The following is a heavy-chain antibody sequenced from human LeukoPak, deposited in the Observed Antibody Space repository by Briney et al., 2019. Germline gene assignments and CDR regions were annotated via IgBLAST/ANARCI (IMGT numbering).Heavy chain of an antibody. J-gene: IGHJ6*03. CDR1: GGSISSGDYY. Sequence: PSETLSLTCTVSGGSISSGDYYWSWIRQPPGKGLEWIGYIYYSGSTYYNPSLKSRVTISVDTSKNQFSLKLSSVTAADTAVYYCARDYCSSTSCYTRRWYYYYYMDVWGKGTTVTVSS. V-gene: IGHV4-30-4*08. D-gene: IGHD2-2*02. CDR2: IYYSGST. CDR3: ARDYCSSTSCYTRRWYYYYYMDV.